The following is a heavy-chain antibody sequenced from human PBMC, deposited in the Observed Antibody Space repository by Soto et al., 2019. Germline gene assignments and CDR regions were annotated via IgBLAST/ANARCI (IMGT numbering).Heavy chain of an antibody. CDR1: GFSFTSYW. V-gene: IGHV3-7*01. Sequence: EVKLVESGGGLVQPGGSLSVSCAASGFSFTSYWMSWVRQAPGKGLEWVANIKEDGSAKYYLDSVKGRFTISRDNAKNSLYLQMSSLRAEDTAVYYCAREDFYRFDYWGQGNLVTVSS. CDR2: IKEDGSAK. CDR3: AREDFYRFDY. J-gene: IGHJ4*02.